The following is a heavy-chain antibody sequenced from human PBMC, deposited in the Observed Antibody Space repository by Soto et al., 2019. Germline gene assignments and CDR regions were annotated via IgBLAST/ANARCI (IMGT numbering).Heavy chain of an antibody. Sequence: NPSETLSLTCAISGDSIGNFYWSWSRQPAGKGLEALGRLSASGRTNYSPSLPSRVTMSLDRSKNRFSLRLTSVSAADTAVYFCARGMGRYFDLWGRGTLVTVSS. D-gene: IGHD2-8*01. CDR2: LSASGRT. CDR3: ARGMGRYFDL. CDR1: GDSIGNFY. V-gene: IGHV4-4*07. J-gene: IGHJ2*01.